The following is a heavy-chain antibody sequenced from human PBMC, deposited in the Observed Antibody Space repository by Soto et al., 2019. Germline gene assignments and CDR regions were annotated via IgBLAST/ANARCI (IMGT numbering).Heavy chain of an antibody. CDR1: GGSAGSSSYS. Sequence: SQTLSLTCPVSGGSAGSSSYSWGWIRQPPGKGLEWIGTIYSSENTYYNPSLMSRVTISVDTSKNQFSLKLSSVTAADTAVYYCARLNGYCISTNCHGYYGMDVWGQGTTVT. CDR2: IYSSENT. J-gene: IGHJ6*02. V-gene: IGHV4-39*01. D-gene: IGHD2-2*01. CDR3: ARLNGYCISTNCHGYYGMDV.